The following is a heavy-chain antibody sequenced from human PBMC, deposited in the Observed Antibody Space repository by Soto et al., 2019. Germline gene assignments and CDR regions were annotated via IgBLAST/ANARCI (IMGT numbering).Heavy chain of an antibody. CDR2: IWPGNSDT. CDR1: GYDFFNYW. V-gene: IGHV5-51*01. CDR3: ARGAGYCSAGSCYNFDY. D-gene: IGHD2-15*01. J-gene: IGHJ4*02. Sequence: GESLKISCKGSGYDFFNYWIVWVRQMPGRGLEWMGMIWPGNSDTKYSPSFQGQVTISADKSIGTAYLQWSSLKAPDSALYYCARGAGYCSAGSCYNFDYWGQGALVTVS.